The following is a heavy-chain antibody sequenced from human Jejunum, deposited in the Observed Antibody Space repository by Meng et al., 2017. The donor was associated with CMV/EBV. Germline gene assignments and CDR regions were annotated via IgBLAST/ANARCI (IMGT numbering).Heavy chain of an antibody. CDR2: NRDQNDNT. J-gene: IGHJ4*02. CDR3: AKDKVAGGYCSTTTCPQIFTY. Sequence: TNNGKSREQKAPGQGLEWMGWNRDQNDNTNYEKKFQDRDSMTADKSTKTAYMELRSLRSDDTAVYYCAKDKVAGGYCSTTTCPQIFTYWGQGTLVTVSS. V-gene: IGHV1-18*01. CDR1: TNNG. D-gene: IGHD2-2*01.